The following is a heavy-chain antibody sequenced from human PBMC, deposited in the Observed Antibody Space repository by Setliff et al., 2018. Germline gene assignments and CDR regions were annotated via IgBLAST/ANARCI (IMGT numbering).Heavy chain of an antibody. CDR1: GGTFSSYA. CDR3: ARVLFHCSSTSCYLDAFDI. J-gene: IGHJ3*02. CDR2: IIPIFGTA. D-gene: IGHD2-2*01. V-gene: IGHV1-69*05. Sequence: SVKVSCKASGGTFSSYAISWVRQAPGQGLEWMGGIIPIFGTANYAQKFQGRVTMTTDTSTSTSYMELRSLRSDDTAVYYCARVLFHCSSTSCYLDAFDIWGQGTMVTVSS.